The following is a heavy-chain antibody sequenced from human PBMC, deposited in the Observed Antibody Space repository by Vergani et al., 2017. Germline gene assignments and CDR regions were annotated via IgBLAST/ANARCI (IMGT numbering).Heavy chain of an antibody. CDR3: ARGEQLEVWFDP. Sequence: QVQLQESGPGLVKPSETLSLTCTVPGGSISSYYWSWIRQPPGKGLELIGYIYYSGSTNYNPSLKSRVTISVDTSKNQFSLKLSSVTAADTAVYYCARGEQLEVWFDPWGQGTLVTVSS. CDR2: IYYSGST. CDR1: GGSISSYY. J-gene: IGHJ5*02. V-gene: IGHV4-59*01. D-gene: IGHD6-6*01.